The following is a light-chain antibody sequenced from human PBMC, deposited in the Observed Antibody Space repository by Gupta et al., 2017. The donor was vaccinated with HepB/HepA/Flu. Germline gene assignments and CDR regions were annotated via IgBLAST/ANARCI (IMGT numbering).Light chain of an antibody. CDR1: QGIGSF. Sequence: DIQLTQSPSFLSASVGDRVTITCRASQGIGSFLAWYQQKPGKAPKLLIYAASTVQSGVPSRFSGSGSGTDFTLTVSSLRPEDFATYCCQQLNTSPLTFGHGTKVDVK. J-gene: IGKJ3*01. CDR2: AAS. CDR3: QQLNTSPLT. V-gene: IGKV1-9*01.